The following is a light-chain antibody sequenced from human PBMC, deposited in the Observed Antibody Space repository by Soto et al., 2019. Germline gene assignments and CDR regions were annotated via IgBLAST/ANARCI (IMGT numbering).Light chain of an antibody. V-gene: IGKV1-5*01. CDR3: QQFDTSPWA. CDR2: DAS. J-gene: IGKJ1*01. CDR1: QPITTW. Sequence: DIQMKQYPSTLSASIGDSVTITCRASQPITTWLAWYQQKPGKAPNLLVYDASSLQSGVPSRFSGSGSGTEFTLTITNLQPDDFGTSYCQQFDTSPWAFGQGSQVDI.